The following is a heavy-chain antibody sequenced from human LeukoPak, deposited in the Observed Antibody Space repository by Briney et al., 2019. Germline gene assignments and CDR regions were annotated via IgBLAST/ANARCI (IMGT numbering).Heavy chain of an antibody. V-gene: IGHV3-30*04. CDR2: ISYDGSNK. J-gene: IGHJ4*02. D-gene: IGHD3-22*01. Sequence: GGSLRLSCAASGFTFSSYAMHWVRQAPGKGLEWVEVISYDGSNKYYADSVKGRFTISRDNSKNTLYLQMNSLRAEDTAVYYCARGNYYDSSGYYYKPSFDYWGQGTLVTVSS. CDR3: ARGNYYDSSGYYYKPSFDY. CDR1: GFTFSSYA.